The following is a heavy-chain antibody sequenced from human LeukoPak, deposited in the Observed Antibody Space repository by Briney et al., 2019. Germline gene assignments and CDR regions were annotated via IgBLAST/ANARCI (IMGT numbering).Heavy chain of an antibody. J-gene: IGHJ6*02. CDR3: ARGHPNSGSYYLAGQYYYYGMDV. CDR2: INHSGST. Sequence: SETLSLTCAVYGGSFSGYYWSWIRQPPGKGLEWIGEINHSGSTNYNPSLKSRVTISVDTSKNQFSLKLSSVTAADTAVYYCARGHPNSGSYYLAGQYYYYGMDVWGQGTTVTVSS. V-gene: IGHV4-34*01. D-gene: IGHD1-26*01. CDR1: GGSFSGYY.